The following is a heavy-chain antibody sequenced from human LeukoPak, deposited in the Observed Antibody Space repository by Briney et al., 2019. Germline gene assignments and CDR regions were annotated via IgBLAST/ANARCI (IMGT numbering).Heavy chain of an antibody. CDR2: TSNSGSTK. V-gene: IGHV3-11*04. D-gene: IGHD6-6*01. Sequence: PGGSLRLSCTASGFTFSDYYMSWIRQAPGKGLEWVSYTSNSGSTKSYADSVEGRFTISRDNAKNSLYLQMNSLRAKDTAVYYCARWSSSFLDYWGQGTLVTVSS. J-gene: IGHJ4*02. CDR1: GFTFSDYY. CDR3: ARWSSSFLDY.